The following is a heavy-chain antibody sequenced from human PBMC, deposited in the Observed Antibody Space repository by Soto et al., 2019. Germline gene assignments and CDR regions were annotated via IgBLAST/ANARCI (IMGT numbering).Heavy chain of an antibody. J-gene: IGHJ6*02. V-gene: IGHV2-70*01. CDR3: ARGISYYYHAMDF. Sequence: GQTLLNPTHTITLTCTFSAFSLSSSGMSVSWSRQPPGKALEWLALIDWDDDKSYSTSLRTRLTISKDTSKNQVVLTMTNVDPVDTGTYYWARGISYYYHAMDFWGQGTTVTVSS. CDR2: IDWDDDK. D-gene: IGHD3-16*01. CDR1: AFSLSSSGMS.